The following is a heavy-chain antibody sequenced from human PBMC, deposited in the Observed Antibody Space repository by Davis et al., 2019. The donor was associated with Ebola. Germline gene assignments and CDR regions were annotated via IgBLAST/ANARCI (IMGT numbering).Heavy chain of an antibody. V-gene: IGHV3-30-3*01. CDR2: ISYDGSNK. Sequence: PGGSLRLSCAASGFTFSSYAMHWVRQAPGKGLEWVAVISYDGSNKYYADSVKGRFTISRDNSKNTLYLQMNSLRAEDTAVYYCAREAHSYYYYGMDVWGQGTTVTVSS. CDR3: AREAHSYYYYGMDV. D-gene: IGHD6-6*01. CDR1: GFTFSSYA. J-gene: IGHJ6*02.